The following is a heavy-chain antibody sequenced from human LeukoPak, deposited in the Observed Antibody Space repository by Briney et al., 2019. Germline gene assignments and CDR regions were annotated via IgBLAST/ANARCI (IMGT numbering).Heavy chain of an antibody. CDR3: ARAGTCSSTSCDGGIEY. D-gene: IGHD2-2*01. Sequence: GGSLRLSCAASGFAFSSYNMKWIRQAPGKGLEWVSFISTTSTYIYYADSVRGRFTVSRDNSKNLLYLQMDSLRVEDTAVYYCARAGTCSSTSCDGGIEYWGQGTLVTVSS. J-gene: IGHJ4*02. CDR1: GFAFSSYN. CDR2: ISTTSTYI. V-gene: IGHV3-21*06.